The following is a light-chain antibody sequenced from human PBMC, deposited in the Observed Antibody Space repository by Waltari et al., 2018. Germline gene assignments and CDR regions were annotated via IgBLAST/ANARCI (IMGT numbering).Light chain of an antibody. J-gene: IGLJ2*01. V-gene: IGLV2-14*01. CDR1: SRDVGGYKF. CDR3: SSYTTSTTPVI. CDR2: DVS. Sequence: QSALTQPASVSGSPGQSITISCTGTSRDVGGYKFVPWYQQYPGKAPKLIIYDVSNRPSGVSSRFSGSKSGYTASLTISGLQAEDEADYYCSSYTTSTTPVIFGGGTKLTVL.